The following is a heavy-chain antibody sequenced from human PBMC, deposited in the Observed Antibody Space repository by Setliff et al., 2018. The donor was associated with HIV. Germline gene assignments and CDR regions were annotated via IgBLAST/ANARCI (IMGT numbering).Heavy chain of an antibody. V-gene: IGHV4-39*01. CDR2: IYYSGSI. Sequence: PSETLSLTCTVYGGSISSSNFYWVWIRQSPGKGLEWIGSIYYSGSIYYNPSLKSRVTISEDTSKKQFSLKLSSVTAADTAVYYCASGPWSYFGYYMDVWGKGATVTVSS. CDR1: GGSISSSNFY. J-gene: IGHJ6*03. CDR3: ASGPWSYFGYYMDV. D-gene: IGHD1-26*01.